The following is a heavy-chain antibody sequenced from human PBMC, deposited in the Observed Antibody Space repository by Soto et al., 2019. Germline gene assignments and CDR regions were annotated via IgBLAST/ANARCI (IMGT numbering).Heavy chain of an antibody. V-gene: IGHV1-69*02. J-gene: IGHJ3*02. Sequence: QVQLVQSGAEVKKPGSSVKVSCKASGGTFSSYTISWVRQAPGQGLEWMGRIIPILGIANYAQKFQGRVTITADKSTSTAYMELSSLRSEDTAVYYCARAGGSEAAAGTVAFDIWGQGTMVTVPS. CDR3: ARAGGSEAAAGTVAFDI. CDR1: GGTFSSYT. D-gene: IGHD6-13*01. CDR2: IIPILGIA.